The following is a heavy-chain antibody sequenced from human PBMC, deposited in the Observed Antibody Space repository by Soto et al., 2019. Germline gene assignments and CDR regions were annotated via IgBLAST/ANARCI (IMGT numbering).Heavy chain of an antibody. V-gene: IGHV4-39*01. J-gene: IGHJ4*02. Sequence: QLQLQESGPGLVNPSETLSLTCTVSGGSLTGSTYSWDWIRQPPGKGLEWIGDIYHSGSTYYNPSLTSRVSISVDTSKNQVSLRMNFITAAATAVSYCARNMGGRGSVIWYHFDFCGQGTLGTVSA. CDR3: ARNMGGRGSVIWYHFDF. CDR1: GGSLTGSTYS. CDR2: IYHSGST. D-gene: IGHD2-15*01.